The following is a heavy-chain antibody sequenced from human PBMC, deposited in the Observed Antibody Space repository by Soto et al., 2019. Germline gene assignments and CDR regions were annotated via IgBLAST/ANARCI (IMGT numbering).Heavy chain of an antibody. CDR1: GFTFKDAW. V-gene: IGHV3-15*01. J-gene: IGHJ3*02. Sequence: EVQLVESGGGLVKPGGSLRLSCAASGFTFKDAWMSWVRQAPGKGLEWVGHIKSTDTGGTTDYAAPVKGRFSISKDDSEDTLYLQMNSLKTEYTAMDFCTWHLEIWGQGTSVIVSS. CDR3: TWHLEI. D-gene: IGHD1-1*01. CDR2: IKSTDTGGTT.